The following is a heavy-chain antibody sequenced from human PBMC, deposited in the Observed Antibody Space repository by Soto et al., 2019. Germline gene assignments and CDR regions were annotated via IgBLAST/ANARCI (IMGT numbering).Heavy chain of an antibody. D-gene: IGHD3-22*01. CDR1: GGSFSDYA. J-gene: IGHJ6*02. CDR3: ARDGDYDDRSGFQRDYHYYGVDV. CDR2: IIPMLGIA. V-gene: IGHV1-69*01. Sequence: QVQLVQSGAEVKKPGSSVKVSCQASGGSFSDYAISWVRQAPGQGLEWMGGIIPMLGIADNAQKFQGRVIITADEYTSTVYMELSGLRSEDTAGYYCARDGDYDDRSGFQRDYHYYGVDVWGHRTAVTVAS.